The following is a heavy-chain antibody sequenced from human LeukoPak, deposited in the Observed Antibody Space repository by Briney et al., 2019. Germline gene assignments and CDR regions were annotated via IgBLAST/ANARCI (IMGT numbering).Heavy chain of an antibody. D-gene: IGHD2-15*01. CDR1: GFTFSTYA. J-gene: IGHJ4*02. Sequence: GGSLRLSCAASGFTFSTYAMHWVRQAPGKGLEYVSVISSNGGSTYYANSVEGRFTISRDNSKNTLYLQMGSLRAEDMAVYYCARVMPPYCSGGSCHSDYWGQGTVVTVFS. CDR2: ISSNGGST. V-gene: IGHV3-64*01. CDR3: ARVMPPYCSGGSCHSDY.